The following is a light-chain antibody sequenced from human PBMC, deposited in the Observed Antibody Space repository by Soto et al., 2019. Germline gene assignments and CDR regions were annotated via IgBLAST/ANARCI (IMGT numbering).Light chain of an antibody. CDR3: QQHATSPLT. CDR1: QSVGNNY. CDR2: GAS. Sequence: EIVLTQSPGTLSLSPGEGATLSCRASQSVGNNYLAWYQQKPGQAPRLLIFGASSRATGIPDRFSGSGSGTDFTLTISRLEPEDFAVHYCQQHATSPLTFGGGTKVDIK. J-gene: IGKJ4*01. V-gene: IGKV3-20*01.